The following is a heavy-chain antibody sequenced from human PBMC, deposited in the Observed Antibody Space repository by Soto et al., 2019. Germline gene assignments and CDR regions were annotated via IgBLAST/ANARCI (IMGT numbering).Heavy chain of an antibody. V-gene: IGHV3-11*01. J-gene: IGHJ4*02. D-gene: IGHD6-6*01. CDR1: GFTFSDYF. CDR2: IGSRGSPI. CDR3: ARVSSSSLFDY. Sequence: VHLVDSGGGLVKPGGSPRLSCAASGFTFSDYFMTWIRQAPGKGLEWVSYIGSRGSPIYYVDSVKGRFTISRDNAKDSLYLHMNSLRAEDTAVYYCARVSSSSLFDYWGQGTLVTVSS.